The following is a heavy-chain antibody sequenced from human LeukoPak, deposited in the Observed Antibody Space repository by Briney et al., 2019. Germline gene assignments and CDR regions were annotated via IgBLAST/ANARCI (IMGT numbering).Heavy chain of an antibody. CDR1: GITFSSHW. J-gene: IGHJ4*02. V-gene: IGHV3-7*01. Sequence: GGSLRLSCAGSGITFSSHWMSWVRQAPGKGREWVAHIKEDGREKYYVGSVKGRFTISRDNAKNLLFLQMNSLRVEDTAVYYCARDRPVVGNIWGQGILVTVSS. CDR2: IKEDGREK. D-gene: IGHD6-19*01. CDR3: ARDRPVVGNI.